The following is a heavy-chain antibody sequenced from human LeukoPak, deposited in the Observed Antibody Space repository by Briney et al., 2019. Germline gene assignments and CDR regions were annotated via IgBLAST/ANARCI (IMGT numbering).Heavy chain of an antibody. Sequence: SETLSLTCAVYGASFSNYYWGWVRQPPGKGLEWIGEMNQSGRANYNPSLKSRVTLSVDTSKSQFSLKLDSVTAADTAVYYGARGGGAARPRYFDLWGRGTLVTVSS. J-gene: IGHJ2*01. CDR2: MNQSGRA. CDR3: ARGGGAARPRYFDL. D-gene: IGHD6-6*01. V-gene: IGHV4-34*01. CDR1: GASFSNYY.